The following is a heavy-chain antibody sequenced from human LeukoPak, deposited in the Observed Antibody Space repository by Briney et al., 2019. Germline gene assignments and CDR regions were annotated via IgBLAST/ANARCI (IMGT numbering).Heavy chain of an antibody. CDR3: ARELVSLGTGYFDL. CDR2: ITGSSTWT. D-gene: IGHD7-27*01. CDR1: GSTFGTYG. Sequence: GGSLRLSCEASGSTFGTYGMAWVRQAPGKGLEWVSGITGSSTWTYYADSVRGRFTISRDNSKNTLHLQMNNLTADDTAIYYCARELVSLGTGYFDLWGRGTLVTVSS. V-gene: IGHV3-23*01. J-gene: IGHJ2*01.